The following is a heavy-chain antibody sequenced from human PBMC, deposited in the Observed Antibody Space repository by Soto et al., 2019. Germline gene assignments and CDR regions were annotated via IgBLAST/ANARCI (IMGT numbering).Heavy chain of an antibody. D-gene: IGHD1-1*01. J-gene: IGHJ6*02. CDR2: INPSGGST. Sequence: ASVKVSCKASGYTFTSYYMHWVRQAPGQGLEWMGIINPSGGSTSYAQKFQGRVTMTRDTSISTAYMELSRLRSDDTAVYYCARDRLERYYYYGMDVWGQGTTVTVSS. CDR3: ARDRLERYYYYGMDV. V-gene: IGHV1-46*01. CDR1: GYTFTSYY.